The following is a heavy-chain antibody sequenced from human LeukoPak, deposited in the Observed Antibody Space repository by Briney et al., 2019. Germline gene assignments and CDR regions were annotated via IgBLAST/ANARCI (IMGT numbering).Heavy chain of an antibody. J-gene: IGHJ5*02. V-gene: IGHV3-21*01. CDR2: IRSGSTYI. D-gene: IGHD5-18*01. CDR1: GFTFSTYS. Sequence: GGSLRLSCAASGFTFSTYSMHWVRQAPGKGLEWVSSIRSGSTYINYADSVKGRFTTSRDDAKNSLYLQMNSLKTEDTAVYYCARDSSIQGLDPWGQGTLVTVSS. CDR3: ARDSSIQGLDP.